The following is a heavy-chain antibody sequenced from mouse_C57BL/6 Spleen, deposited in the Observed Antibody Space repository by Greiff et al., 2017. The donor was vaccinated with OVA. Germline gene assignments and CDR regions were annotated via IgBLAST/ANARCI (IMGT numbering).Heavy chain of an antibody. CDR1: GYTFTDYY. CDR2: INPYNGGT. J-gene: IGHJ2*01. CDR3: ARKGGTTVVAKGYFDY. Sequence: EVQLQQSGPVLVKPGASVKMSCKASGYTFTDYYMNWVKQSHGKSLEWIGVINPYNGGTSYNQKFKGKATLTVDKSSSTAYMELNSLTSEDSAVYYCARKGGTTVVAKGYFDYWGQGTTLTVSS. V-gene: IGHV1-19*01. D-gene: IGHD1-1*01.